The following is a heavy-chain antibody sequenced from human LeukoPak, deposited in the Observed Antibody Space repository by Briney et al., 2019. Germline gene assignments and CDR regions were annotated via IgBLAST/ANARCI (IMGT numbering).Heavy chain of an antibody. J-gene: IGHJ4*02. CDR2: ISGSGGST. CDR1: GFTFSSYA. Sequence: GGSLRLSCAASGFTFSSYAMSWVRQAPGKGLEWVSAISGSGGSTYYADSVKGRFTISRDNSKNTLYLQMNSLRAEDTAVYYCAKDYHQWTDGSGSYQHFDYWGQGTLVTVSS. V-gene: IGHV3-23*01. D-gene: IGHD3-10*01. CDR3: AKDYHQWTDGSGSYQHFDY.